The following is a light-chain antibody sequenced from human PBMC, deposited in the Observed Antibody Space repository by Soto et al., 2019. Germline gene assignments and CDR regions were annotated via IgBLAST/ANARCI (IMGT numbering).Light chain of an antibody. CDR3: SSSTSRNTLA. J-gene: IGLJ2*01. CDR2: EVT. Sequence: QSALTQPASVSGSPGQSITISCTGTSSDVGGYTFVSWYQQHPGKAPTLMIYEVTARPSGVANRLSGSKSGSTASLTISGLQAEDEADYYCSSSTSRNTLAFGGGTKLTVL. V-gene: IGLV2-14*01. CDR1: SSDVGGYTF.